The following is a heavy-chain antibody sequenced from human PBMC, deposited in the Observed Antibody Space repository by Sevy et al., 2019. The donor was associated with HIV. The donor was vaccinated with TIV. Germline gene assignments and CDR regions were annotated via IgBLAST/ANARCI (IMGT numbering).Heavy chain of an antibody. CDR3: AREPSRVRGGMYYFDY. D-gene: IGHD3-10*01. V-gene: IGHV4-4*07. Sequence: SETLSLTCTVSGGSISSYYWSWIRQPAGKGLEWIGRIYTSGSTNYNPSLKSRVTMSVDTSKNQFSLKLSSVTAADTAVYYCAREPSRVRGGMYYFDYWGQGTLVTVSS. CDR2: IYTSGST. J-gene: IGHJ4*02. CDR1: GGSISSYY.